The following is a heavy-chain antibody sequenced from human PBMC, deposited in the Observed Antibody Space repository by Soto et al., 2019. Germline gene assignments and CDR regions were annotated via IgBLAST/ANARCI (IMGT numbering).Heavy chain of an antibody. CDR2: IYPGDSDT. D-gene: IGHD4-17*01. CDR1: GYSVSSYW. Sequence: GESLKISCKGSGYSVSSYWSGWVRQMPGKGLEWMGIIYPGDSDTRYSPSFQGQVTISVDKSISTAYLQWNSLKASDTAMYYCARNDYGGNSVDYWGQGTLVTVSS. V-gene: IGHV5-51*01. CDR3: ARNDYGGNSVDY. J-gene: IGHJ4*02.